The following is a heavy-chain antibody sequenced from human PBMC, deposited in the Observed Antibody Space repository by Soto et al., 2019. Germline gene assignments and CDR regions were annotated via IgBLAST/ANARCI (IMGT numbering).Heavy chain of an antibody. D-gene: IGHD6-19*01. V-gene: IGHV3-11*04. Sequence: LRLSCAASGFTFSDYYMTWIRQAPGKGLEWVSYISFSGSTINYADSVKGRFTVSRDNAKNSLYLQMNSMRAEDMAVYYCVRTWYSSGWGWFDPWGQGTLVTVSS. CDR3: VRTWYSSGWGWFDP. CDR2: ISFSGSTI. J-gene: IGHJ5*02. CDR1: GFTFSDYY.